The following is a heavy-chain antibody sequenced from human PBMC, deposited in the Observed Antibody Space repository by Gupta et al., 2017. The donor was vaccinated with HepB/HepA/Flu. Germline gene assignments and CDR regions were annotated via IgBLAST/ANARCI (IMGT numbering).Heavy chain of an antibody. D-gene: IGHD3-3*01. CDR2: ISYDGTNK. CDR3: AKDNEFWSGYHQKYNWFDP. V-gene: IGHV3-30*18. Sequence: QVQLVESGGGVVQPGRSLRLSCAASGFTFSSYGMHWVRQAPGKGPEWVAVISYDGTNKYYADSMKGRFTISRDNSKNTLYLQMNSLRTEDTAVYYCAKDNEFWSGYHQKYNWFDPWGQGVLVTVSS. J-gene: IGHJ5*02. CDR1: GFTFSSYG.